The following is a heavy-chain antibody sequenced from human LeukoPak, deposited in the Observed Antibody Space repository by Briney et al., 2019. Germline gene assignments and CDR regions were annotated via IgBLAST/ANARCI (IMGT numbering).Heavy chain of an antibody. CDR2: INPNSGGT. Sequence: ASVKVSCKASGYTFTGYYMHWVRQAPGQGLEWMGRINPNSGGTNYAQKFQGRVTMTRDTSISTAYMELSRLRSDDTAVYYCARLYYGSGSHPDYWGQGTLVTVSS. J-gene: IGHJ4*02. CDR1: GYTFTGYY. V-gene: IGHV1-2*06. D-gene: IGHD3-10*01. CDR3: ARLYYGSGSHPDY.